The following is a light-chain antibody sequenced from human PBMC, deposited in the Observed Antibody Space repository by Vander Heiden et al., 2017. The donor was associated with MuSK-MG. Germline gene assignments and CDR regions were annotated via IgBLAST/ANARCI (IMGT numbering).Light chain of an antibody. CDR2: DAS. J-gene: IGKJ5*01. V-gene: IGKV3-11*01. Sequence: EIVLAQSPATLSLSPGERATLSCRASQSVSRYLAWYQQKPGQAPRLLIYDASNRATGIPARFSGSGCGTDFTLTISSREPEDFAVYYCQQHSNWPPITFGQGTQLEIK. CDR1: QSVSRY. CDR3: QQHSNWPPIT.